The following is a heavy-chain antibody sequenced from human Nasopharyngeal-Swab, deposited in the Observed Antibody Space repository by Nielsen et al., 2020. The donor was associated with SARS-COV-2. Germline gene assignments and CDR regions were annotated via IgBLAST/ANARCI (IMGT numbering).Heavy chain of an antibody. CDR1: GFTFSSYS. Sequence: GGSLRLSCAASGFTFSSYSMNWVRQAPGKGLEWVSSISSSSSYIYYADSVKGRFTISRDNAKSSLYLQMNSLRAEDTAVYYCARERLGELFVDYWGQGTLVTVSS. CDR3: ARERLGELFVDY. J-gene: IGHJ4*02. CDR2: ISSSSSYI. V-gene: IGHV3-21*01. D-gene: IGHD3-16*01.